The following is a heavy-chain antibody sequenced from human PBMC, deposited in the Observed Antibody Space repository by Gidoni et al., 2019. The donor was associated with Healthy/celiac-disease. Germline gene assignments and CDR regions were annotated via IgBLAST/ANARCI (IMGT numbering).Heavy chain of an antibody. CDR1: GGSIRSYY. CDR2: IYTSGST. CDR3: ARDGTRYYDSSGYEGFDY. J-gene: IGHJ4*02. V-gene: IGHV4-4*07. D-gene: IGHD3-22*01. Sequence: QVQLQESGPGLVKPSETLSLTCTVSGGSIRSYYWSWIRQPAGKGLEWIGRIYTSGSTNYNPSLKSRVTMSVDTSKNQFSLKLSSVTAADTAVYYCARDGTRYYDSSGYEGFDYWGQGTLVTVSS.